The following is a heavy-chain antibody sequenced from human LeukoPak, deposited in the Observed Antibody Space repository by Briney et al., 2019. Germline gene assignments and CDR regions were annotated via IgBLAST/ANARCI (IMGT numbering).Heavy chain of an antibody. Sequence: GSLRLSCAASGVTVGSTYMSWVRQAPGKGLEWVSVFFSGGSTYYSDSVRGRFTISRDESKNTVFLQMNSLRPEDTALYHCVADSSTYGYYYHHMDVWGKGTTVTVS. D-gene: IGHD5-18*01. V-gene: IGHV3-53*01. J-gene: IGHJ6*03. CDR2: FFSGGST. CDR3: VADSSTYGYYYHHMDV. CDR1: GVTVGSTY.